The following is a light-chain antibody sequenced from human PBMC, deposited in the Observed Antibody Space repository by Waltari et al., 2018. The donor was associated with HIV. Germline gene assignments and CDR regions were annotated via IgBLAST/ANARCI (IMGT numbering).Light chain of an antibody. Sequence: QLTPSPSSLSLSVGDAVKISCRASQGISNHLAWIQQKPGKAPKSLIFGTSILQSWVPSRFRGSGSETDFILTINSLQDEDFATYFCQHYHNYPVTFGGGTKVE. CDR3: QHYHNYPVT. CDR2: GTS. J-gene: IGKJ4*01. CDR1: QGISNH. V-gene: IGKV1-16*01.